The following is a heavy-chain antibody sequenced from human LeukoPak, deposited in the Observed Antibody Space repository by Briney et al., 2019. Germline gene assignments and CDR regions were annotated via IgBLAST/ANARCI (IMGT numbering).Heavy chain of an antibody. J-gene: IGHJ4*02. D-gene: IGHD6-13*01. CDR3: ARDRSIAAAGSDIGD. CDR2: ISSSSSYI. CDR1: GLPFSSYS. Sequence: GGSLTLSCAASGLPFSSYSMNWVRPAPGKALEWVSSISSSSSYIYYADSVKGRFTISRDNAKNSLYLQMNSLRAEDTAVYYCARDRSIAAAGSDIGDWGQGTLVTVSS. V-gene: IGHV3-21*01.